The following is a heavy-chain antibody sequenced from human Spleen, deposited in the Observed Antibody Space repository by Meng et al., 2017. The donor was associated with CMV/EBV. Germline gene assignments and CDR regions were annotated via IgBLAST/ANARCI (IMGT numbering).Heavy chain of an antibody. D-gene: IGHD3-10*01. Sequence: ASVKVSCKTSGYTFMGYYMHWVRQPPGQGLEWMGWINPNSGDTDYAQKFRGRVTMTRDASISTAYMELSRLRSDDTAVYYCARDGDSGGQPTLLAWGQGTMVTVSS. CDR3: ARDGDSGGQPTLLA. J-gene: IGHJ3*01. CDR1: GYTFMGYY. CDR2: INPNSGDT. V-gene: IGHV1-2*02.